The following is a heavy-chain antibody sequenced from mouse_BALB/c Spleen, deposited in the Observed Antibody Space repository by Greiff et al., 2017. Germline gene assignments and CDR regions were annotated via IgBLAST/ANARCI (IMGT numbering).Heavy chain of an antibody. Sequence: VMLVESGPGLVAPSQSLSITCTVSGFSLSRYSVHWVRQPPGKGLEWLGMIWGGGSTDYNSALKSRLSISKDNSKSQVFLKMNSLQTDNTAMYYCARYDGYYVGAMDYWGQGTSVTVSS. D-gene: IGHD2-3*01. CDR2: IWGGGST. J-gene: IGHJ4*01. CDR3: ARYDGYYVGAMDY. V-gene: IGHV2-6-4*01. CDR1: GFSLSRYS.